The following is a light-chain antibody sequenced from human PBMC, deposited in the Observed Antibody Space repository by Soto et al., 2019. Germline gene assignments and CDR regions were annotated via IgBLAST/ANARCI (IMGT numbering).Light chain of an antibody. CDR1: SSDVGGYNY. J-gene: IGLJ2*01. V-gene: IGLV2-8*01. Sequence: QSVLTQPPSASGSPGQSVTISCTGTSSDVGGYNYVSWYQQHPGKAPKLMISEVNKRPSGVPDRFSGAKSGNTASLTVSGLQAEDEADYYCSSYGGSNPYVVFGGGTKLTVL. CDR3: SSYGGSNPYVV. CDR2: EVN.